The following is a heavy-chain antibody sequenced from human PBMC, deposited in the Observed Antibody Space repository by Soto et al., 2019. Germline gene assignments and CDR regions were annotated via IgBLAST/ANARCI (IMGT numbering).Heavy chain of an antibody. J-gene: IGHJ5*02. CDR3: PRVTRP. V-gene: IGHV4-30-2*01. CDR1: GGSISSGGYS. CDR2: IHHSEGT. Sequence: QLQLQESGSGLVKPSQTLSLTCAVSGGSISSGGYSWSWIRQPPGKGLECIGYIHHSEGTSYNPSPTSRVTVSVDMTKNQFSLMPRSVTAADSSAYYCPRVTRPWGQGTLVTVS. D-gene: IGHD2-2*01.